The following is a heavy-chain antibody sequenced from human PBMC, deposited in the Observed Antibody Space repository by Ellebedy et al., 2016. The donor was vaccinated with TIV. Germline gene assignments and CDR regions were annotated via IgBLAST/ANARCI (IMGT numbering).Heavy chain of an antibody. CDR2: IYYSGST. J-gene: IGHJ5*02. Sequence: SETLSLTCTVSGDSISSYYWSWIRQPPGKGLEWIGYIYYSGSTNYNPSLKSRVTISVDTSKNQFSLKLSSVTAADTAVYYCARVASGWFDPWGQGTLVIVSS. CDR1: GDSISSYY. V-gene: IGHV4-59*01. D-gene: IGHD6-6*01. CDR3: ARVASGWFDP.